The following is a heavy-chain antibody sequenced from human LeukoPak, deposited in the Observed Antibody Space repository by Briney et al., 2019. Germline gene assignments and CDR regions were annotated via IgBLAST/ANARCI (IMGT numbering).Heavy chain of an antibody. CDR1: GFTFDDYA. D-gene: IGHD6-6*01. CDR2: ISWNSGDI. CDR3: ARGSTYSSSPFDY. V-gene: IGHV3-9*01. Sequence: PGGSLRLSCAASGFTFDDYAMHWVRQAPGKGLEWVSGISWNSGDIGYADSVKGRFTISRDNAKNSLYLQMNSLRAEDTAIYYCARGSTYSSSPFDYWGQGILVTVSS. J-gene: IGHJ4*02.